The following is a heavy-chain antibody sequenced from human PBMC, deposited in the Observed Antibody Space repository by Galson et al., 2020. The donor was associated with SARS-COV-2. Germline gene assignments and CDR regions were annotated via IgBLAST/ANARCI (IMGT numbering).Heavy chain of an antibody. V-gene: IGHV4-31*03. CDR2: IYYSGST. CDR3: ARETPLRYFDWLYYAYFDY. CDR1: GGSISSGGYY. J-gene: IGHJ4*03. D-gene: IGHD3-9*01. Sequence: ASETLSLTCTVSGGSISSGGYYWSWIRQHPGKGLEWIGYIYYSGSTYYNPSLKSRVTISVDTSKNQFSLKLSSVTAADTAVYYCARETPLRYFDWLYYAYFDYWGQGATVTVSS.